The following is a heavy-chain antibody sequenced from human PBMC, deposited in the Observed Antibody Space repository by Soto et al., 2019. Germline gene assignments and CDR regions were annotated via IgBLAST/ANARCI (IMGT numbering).Heavy chain of an antibody. Sequence: EVQLVESGGGLVKPGGSLRLSCAASGFTFSSYSMNWVRQAPGKGLEWVSSISSSSSYIYYADSVKGRFTISRDNAKNSLYLQMNSLRAEDTAVYYCARDTSGGPYSSGDYYMDVWGKGTTVTVSS. CDR2: ISSSSSYI. V-gene: IGHV3-21*01. D-gene: IGHD6-25*01. CDR3: ARDTSGGPYSSGDYYMDV. CDR1: GFTFSSYS. J-gene: IGHJ6*03.